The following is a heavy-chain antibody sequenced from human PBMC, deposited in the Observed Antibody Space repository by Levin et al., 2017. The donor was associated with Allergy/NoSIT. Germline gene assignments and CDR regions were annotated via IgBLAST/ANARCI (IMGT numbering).Heavy chain of an antibody. CDR3: ARRSGYGAPDY. CDR1: GGSFSGYY. J-gene: IGHJ4*02. Sequence: SETLSLTCAVYGGSFSGYYWSWIRQPPGKGLEWIGEINHSGSTNYNPSLKSRVTISVDTSKNQFSLKLSSVTAADTAVYYCARRSGYGAPDYWGQGTLVTVSS. V-gene: IGHV4-34*01. CDR2: INHSGST. D-gene: IGHD5-12*01.